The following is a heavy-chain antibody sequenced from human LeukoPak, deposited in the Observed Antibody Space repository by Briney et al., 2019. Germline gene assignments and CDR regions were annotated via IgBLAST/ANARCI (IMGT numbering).Heavy chain of an antibody. D-gene: IGHD2-2*02. J-gene: IGHJ6*02. CDR3: ASLQDGEPLYRGYCSSTSCYKNYYYGMDV. V-gene: IGHV1-69*13. CDR2: IIPIFGTA. Sequence: GASVKVSCKASGGTFSSYAISWVRQAPEQGLEWMGGIIPIFGTANYAQKFQGRVTITADESTSTAYMELSSLRSEDTAVYYCASLQDGEPLYRGYCSSTSCYKNYYYGMDVWGQGTTVTVSS. CDR1: GGTFSSYA.